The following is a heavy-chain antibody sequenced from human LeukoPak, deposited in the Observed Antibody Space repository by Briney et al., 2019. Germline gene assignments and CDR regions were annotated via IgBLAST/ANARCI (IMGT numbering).Heavy chain of an antibody. CDR2: MNSNTGNT. V-gene: IGHV1-8*01. Sequence: GASVKVSCKASGFTLTNFDTNWVRQATGQGLECMGWMNSNTGNTGYAQEFQGRVTMTRDTSIGTAYMELTNLRSEDTAVYYCARGRRGSSGPWSWYLDLWGRGTLVTASS. CDR1: GFTLTNFD. D-gene: IGHD3-22*01. CDR3: ARGRRGSSGPWSWYLDL. J-gene: IGHJ2*01.